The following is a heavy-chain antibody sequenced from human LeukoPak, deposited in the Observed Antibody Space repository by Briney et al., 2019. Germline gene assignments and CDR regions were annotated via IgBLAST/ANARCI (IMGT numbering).Heavy chain of an antibody. J-gene: IGHJ4*02. Sequence: SETLSFTCTGAGVSISSHYWSWIRQPPGKGLEWLGYIYYSGSTNYNPSLKSRVTISVDTSKNQFSLKLSSVTAADTAVYYCARVGEFWWLRFDYWGQGTLVTVSS. CDR3: ARVGEFWWLRFDY. CDR2: IYYSGST. D-gene: IGHD3-10*01. V-gene: IGHV4-59*11. CDR1: GVSISSHY.